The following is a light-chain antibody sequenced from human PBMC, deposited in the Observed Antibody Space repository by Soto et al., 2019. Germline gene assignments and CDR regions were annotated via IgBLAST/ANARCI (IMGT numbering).Light chain of an antibody. Sequence: QSVPTQPPSMSGAPGQRVTISCTGSSSDIGAGYDVHWYQQFPGTAPKLLIYGNINRPSGVPDRFSGSKSGTSASLAITGLQAEDEADYYCQSYDSSLGGSKGVFGGGTKLTVL. CDR2: GNI. J-gene: IGLJ3*02. V-gene: IGLV1-40*01. CDR3: QSYDSSLGGSKGV. CDR1: SSDIGAGYD.